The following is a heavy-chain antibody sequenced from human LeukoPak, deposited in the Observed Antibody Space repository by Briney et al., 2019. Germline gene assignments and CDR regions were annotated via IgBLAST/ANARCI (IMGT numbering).Heavy chain of an antibody. CDR1: GFTVSSNY. J-gene: IGHJ6*03. CDR3: ARDCERSYFPSGLPHSGYMDV. CDR2: IYSGGST. D-gene: IGHD1-26*01. Sequence: GGSLRLSCAASGFTVSSNYMSWVRQAPGKGLEWVSVIYSGGSTYYADSVKGRFTISRDNAKNSLYLLMNSLRAEDTAVYYCARDCERSYFPSGLPHSGYMDVWGKGTTVIVSS. V-gene: IGHV3-53*01.